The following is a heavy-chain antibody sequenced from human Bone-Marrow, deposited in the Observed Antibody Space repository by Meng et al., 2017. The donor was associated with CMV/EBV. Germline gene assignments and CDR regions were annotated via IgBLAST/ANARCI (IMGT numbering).Heavy chain of an antibody. J-gene: IGHJ4*02. CDR3: AKGGGGSGYAY. D-gene: IGHD3-3*01. Sequence: GESLKISCAASGFTFSSYAMSWVRQAPGKGLEWVSAISGSGGSTYYADSGKGRFTISRDNSKNTLYLQMNSQRAEETAVYYWAKGGGGSGYAYWGQGTLVTVSS. CDR1: GFTFSSYA. CDR2: ISGSGGST. V-gene: IGHV3-23*01.